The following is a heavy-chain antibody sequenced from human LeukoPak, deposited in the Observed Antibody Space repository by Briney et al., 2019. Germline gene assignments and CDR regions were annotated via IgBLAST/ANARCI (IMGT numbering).Heavy chain of an antibody. V-gene: IGHV1-69*13. D-gene: IGHD2-2*01. CDR3: AARPGCSSTSCYVVY. CDR2: IIPIFGTA. Sequence: SVKVSCKASGGTFSSYAISWVRQAPGRGLEWMGGIIPIFGTANYAQKFQGRVTITADESTSTAYMELSSLRSEDTAVYYCAARPGCSSTSCYVVYWGQGTLVTVSS. J-gene: IGHJ4*02. CDR1: GGTFSSYA.